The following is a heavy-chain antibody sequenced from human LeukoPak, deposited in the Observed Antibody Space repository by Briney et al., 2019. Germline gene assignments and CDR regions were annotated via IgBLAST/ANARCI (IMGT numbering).Heavy chain of an antibody. J-gene: IGHJ4*02. CDR2: IYYSGST. CDR3: ARFQWEPRILDY. V-gene: IGHV4-39*01. CDR1: GGSISSSSYY. Sequence: SETLSLTCTVSGGSISSSSYYWGWIRQPPGKGLEWIGSIYYSGSTYYNPSLKSRVTISVDTSKNQFSLKLSSVTAADTAVYYCARFQWEPRILDYWGQGTLVTVSS. D-gene: IGHD1-26*01.